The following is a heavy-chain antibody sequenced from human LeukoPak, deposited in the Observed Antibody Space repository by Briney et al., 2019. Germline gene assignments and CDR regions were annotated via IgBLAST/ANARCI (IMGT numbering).Heavy chain of an antibody. CDR3: AKDGGLWVSAHWGDS. CDR2: ITTSDGNT. D-gene: IGHD7-27*01. J-gene: IGHJ4*02. CDR1: GFTFSSHT. Sequence: GGSLRLSCAASGFTFSSHTLSWVRQAPGKGLEWVSTITTSDGNTYYADSVKGRFPVSRDNSKNTLFLQMNSLRAEDTAVYYCAKDGGLWVSAHWGDSWGRGTLVTVSS. V-gene: IGHV3-23*01.